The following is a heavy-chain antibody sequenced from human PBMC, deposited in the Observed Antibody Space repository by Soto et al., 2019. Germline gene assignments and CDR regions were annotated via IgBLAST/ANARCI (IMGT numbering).Heavy chain of an antibody. CDR1: GFSLTTRGVG. J-gene: IGHJ5*02. D-gene: IGHD3-16*01. CDR3: AHIPNYYQYDWFDP. CDR2: IYWDDDK. Sequence: QITLKESGPTLVKPTKTLTLTCTFSGFSLTTRGVGVGWIRQPPGKSLECLALIYWDDDKRYSPSLQSRLSITKDTSKNQVVLTMTNVDPVDTATYYCAHIPNYYQYDWFDPWGQGTLVSVSS. V-gene: IGHV2-5*02.